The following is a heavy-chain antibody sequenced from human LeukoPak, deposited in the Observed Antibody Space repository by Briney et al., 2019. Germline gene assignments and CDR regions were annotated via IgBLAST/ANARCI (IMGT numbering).Heavy chain of an antibody. CDR2: ISSSGSTI. D-gene: IGHD5-18*01. J-gene: IGHJ3*02. CDR1: GFTFSTYG. Sequence: PGGSLRLSCAASGFTFSTYGMHWVRQAPGKGLEWVSYISSSGSTIYYADSVKGRFTISRDNAKNSLYLQMNSLRAEDTAVYYCAREGYSYGPMGDAFDIWGQGTMVTVSS. CDR3: AREGYSYGPMGDAFDI. V-gene: IGHV3-48*04.